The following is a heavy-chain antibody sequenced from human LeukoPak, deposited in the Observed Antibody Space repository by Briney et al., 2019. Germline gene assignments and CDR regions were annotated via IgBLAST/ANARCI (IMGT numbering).Heavy chain of an antibody. D-gene: IGHD3-10*01. CDR1: GGSISSSNW. CDR2: IYHSGST. CDR3: ARRGRRPYYYGSGSYGRGGWFDP. J-gene: IGHJ5*02. V-gene: IGHV4-4*02. Sequence: SGTLSLTCVVSGGSISSSNWWSWVRQPPEKGLEWIGEIYHSGSTNYNPSLKSRVTISVDTSKNQFSLKLSSVTAADTAVYYCARRGRRPYYYGSGSYGRGGWFDPWGQGTLVTVSS.